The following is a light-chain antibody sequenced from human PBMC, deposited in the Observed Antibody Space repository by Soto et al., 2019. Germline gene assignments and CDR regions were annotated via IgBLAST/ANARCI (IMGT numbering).Light chain of an antibody. CDR2: EVT. J-gene: IGLJ2*01. CDR1: NKDIGNYDY. Sequence: QSALTQPPSASGSPGQSVTVSCTGSNKDIGNYDYVSWYQQPPGEAPRLIIYEVTRRPSGVPDRFSASKSGNTASLTVSGLQPEDEAFYFCSSFAGNSILLFGGGNKVTVL. V-gene: IGLV2-8*01. CDR3: SSFAGNSILL.